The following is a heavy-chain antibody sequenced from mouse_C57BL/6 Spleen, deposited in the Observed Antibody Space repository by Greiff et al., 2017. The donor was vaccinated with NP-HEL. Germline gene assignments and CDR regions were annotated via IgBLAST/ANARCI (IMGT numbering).Heavy chain of an antibody. Sequence: EVQLQQSGAELVRPGASVKLSCTASGFNIKDDYMHWVKQRPEQGLEWIGWIDPENGDTEYASKFQGKATITADTASNTAYLQLSSLTSEDTAVYYCTTSRGEDYYGYYFDYWGQGTTLTVSS. J-gene: IGHJ2*01. V-gene: IGHV14-4*01. CDR2: IDPENGDT. D-gene: IGHD1-1*01. CDR1: GFNIKDDY. CDR3: TTSRGEDYYGYYFDY.